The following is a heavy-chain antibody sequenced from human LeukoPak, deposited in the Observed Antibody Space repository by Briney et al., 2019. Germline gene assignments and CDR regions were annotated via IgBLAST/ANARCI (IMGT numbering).Heavy chain of an antibody. CDR2: ISYSGST. CDR3: ARPYTSGWYGVFDI. V-gene: IGHV4-59*08. D-gene: IGHD6-19*01. Sequence: PSETLSLTCTVSGGSISNYYWSWIRQPPGKGLEWIGCISYSGSTKYNPSLRSRVTISVDTSKNQFSPKLSSVTAADTAVYYCARPYTSGWYGVFDIWGQGTVVTVSS. CDR1: GGSISNYY. J-gene: IGHJ3*02.